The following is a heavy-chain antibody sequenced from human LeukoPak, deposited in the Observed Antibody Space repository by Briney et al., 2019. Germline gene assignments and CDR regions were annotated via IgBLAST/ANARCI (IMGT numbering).Heavy chain of an antibody. CDR3: AKADAYSSGRRYFQH. Sequence: PGGSLRLSCAVSGFTFSDYYMSWIRQAPGKGLEWVSTISASGGGIHYADSVKGRFTVSRDNSKITLFLQMNSLRAEDTAVYYCAKADAYSSGRRYFQHWGQGTLVTVSS. V-gene: IGHV3-23*01. CDR2: ISASGGGI. J-gene: IGHJ1*01. CDR1: GFTFSDYY. D-gene: IGHD6-19*01.